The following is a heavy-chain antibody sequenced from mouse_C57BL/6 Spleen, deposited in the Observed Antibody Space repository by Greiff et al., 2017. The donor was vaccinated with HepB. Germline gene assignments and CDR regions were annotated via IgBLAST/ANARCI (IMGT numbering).Heavy chain of an antibody. CDR3: ARHPFDY. Sequence: VQLQQSGPGLVAPSQSLSITCTVSGFSFTSYDVHWVRQPPGKGLEWLVVIRSDGSTTYNSALKSRLSSRNDNSKSQDFLKMNSLQTDDTARYYCARHPFDYWGQVTLVTVAA. V-gene: IGHV2-6-1*01. J-gene: IGHJ3*01. CDR2: IRSDGST. CDR1: GFSFTSYD.